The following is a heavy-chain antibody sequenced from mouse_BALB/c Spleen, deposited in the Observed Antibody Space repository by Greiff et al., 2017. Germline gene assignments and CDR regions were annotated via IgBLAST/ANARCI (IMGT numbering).Heavy chain of an antibody. D-gene: IGHD2-14*01. V-gene: IGHV14-3*02. Sequence: EVKLMESGAELVKPGASVKLSCTASGFNIKDTYMHWVKQRPEQGLEWIGRIDPANGNTKYDPKFQGKATITADTSSNTAYLQLSSLTSEDTAVYYCARYDVRAMDYWGQGTSVTVSS. CDR2: IDPANGNT. CDR1: GFNIKDTY. CDR3: ARYDVRAMDY. J-gene: IGHJ4*01.